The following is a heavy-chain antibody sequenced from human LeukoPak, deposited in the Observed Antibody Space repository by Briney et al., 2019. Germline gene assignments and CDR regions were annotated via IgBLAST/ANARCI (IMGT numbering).Heavy chain of an antibody. CDR1: GFTVSSSY. V-gene: IGHV3-66*02. Sequence: PGGSLRLSCAASGFTVSSSYMTWVRQAPGKGLEWVSVLYSGGKTYYADSVKGRFTISRDNSKNMLYLQMNSLRGEDTAVYYCARSAARSTLAPFDYWGQGTLVTVS. CDR2: LYSGGKT. CDR3: ARSAARSTLAPFDY. J-gene: IGHJ4*02.